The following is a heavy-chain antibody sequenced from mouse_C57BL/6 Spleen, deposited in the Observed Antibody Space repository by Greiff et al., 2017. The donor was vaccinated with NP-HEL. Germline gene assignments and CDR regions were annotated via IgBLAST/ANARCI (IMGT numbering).Heavy chain of an antibody. CDR1: GYSITSGYY. CDR3: ASLRYAMDY. V-gene: IGHV3-6*01. Sequence: DVQLVESGPGLVKPSQSLSLTCSVTGYSITSGYYWNWIRQFPGNKLEWMGYISYDGSNNYNPSLKNRISITRDTSKNQFFLKLNSVTTEDTATYYCASLRYAMDYWGQGTSVTGSS. CDR2: ISYDGSN. J-gene: IGHJ4*01.